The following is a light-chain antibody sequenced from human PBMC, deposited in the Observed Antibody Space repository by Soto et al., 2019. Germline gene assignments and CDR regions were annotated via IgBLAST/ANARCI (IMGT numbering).Light chain of an antibody. V-gene: IGKV3-20*01. J-gene: IGKJ1*01. CDR3: QQYGSSPWT. CDR2: AAS. Sequence: EIVLTQSPGTLSLSPGERATLSCRASQSVRSSFLTWYQQKPGQAPRLLIYAASRRATGIPDRFSGSGSGTDFTLTISRLEPEDFAVYYCQQYGSSPWTFGQGTKVDIK. CDR1: QSVRSSF.